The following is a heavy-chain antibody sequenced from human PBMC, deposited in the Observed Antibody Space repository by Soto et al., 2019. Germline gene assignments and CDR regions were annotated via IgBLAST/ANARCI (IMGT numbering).Heavy chain of an antibody. Sequence: QVQLVESGGGVVQPGRSLRLSCAASGFTFSSYAMHWVRQAPGKGLEWVAVISYDGSNKYYADSVKGRFTISRDNSKNTLYLQMNSLRAGDTAVYYCARDGLTMIVVVKGMDVWGQGTTVTVSS. J-gene: IGHJ6*02. D-gene: IGHD3-22*01. V-gene: IGHV3-30-3*01. CDR2: ISYDGSNK. CDR3: ARDGLTMIVVVKGMDV. CDR1: GFTFSSYA.